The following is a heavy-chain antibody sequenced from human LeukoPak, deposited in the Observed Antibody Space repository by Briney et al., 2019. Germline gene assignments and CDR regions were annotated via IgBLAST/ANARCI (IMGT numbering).Heavy chain of an antibody. V-gene: IGHV3-64*01. Sequence: GGSLRLSCAASGFTFSSYAMHWVRQAPGKGLEYVSAISSNGGSTCYANSVKGRFTISRDNSKNTLYLQLGSLRAEDMAVYYCARAWCTGTSCPTFDYWGQGTLVTVSS. D-gene: IGHD2-2*01. CDR3: ARAWCTGTSCPTFDY. CDR1: GFTFSSYA. J-gene: IGHJ4*02. CDR2: ISSNGGST.